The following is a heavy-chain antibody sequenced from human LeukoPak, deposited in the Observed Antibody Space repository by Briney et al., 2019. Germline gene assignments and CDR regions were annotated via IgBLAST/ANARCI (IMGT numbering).Heavy chain of an antibody. CDR3: ARVKGSGMPDY. J-gene: IGHJ4*02. D-gene: IGHD2-2*01. CDR2: INHSGST. CDR1: GGSFSGYY. V-gene: IGHV4-34*01. Sequence: SETLSLTCAVYGGSFSGYYWSWIRQPPGKGPEWIGEINHSGSTNYNPSLKSRVTISVDTSKNQFSLKLSSVTAADTAVYYCARVKGSGMPDYWGQGTLVTVSS.